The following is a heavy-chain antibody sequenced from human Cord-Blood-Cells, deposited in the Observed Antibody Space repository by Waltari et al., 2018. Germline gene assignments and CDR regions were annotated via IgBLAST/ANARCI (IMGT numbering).Heavy chain of an antibody. J-gene: IGHJ4*02. CDR3: ARGGYDIVVVVAATENYFDY. D-gene: IGHD2-15*01. V-gene: IGHV4-34*01. CDR2: INHSGST. CDR1: GGSFSGYY. Sequence: QVQLQQWGAGLLKPSETLSLTCAVYGGSFSGYYWSWIRQPPGKGLEWIGEINHSGSTNYNPSLKSRVTISVDTSKNQFSLKLSSVTAADTAVYYYARGGYDIVVVVAATENYFDYWGQGTLVTVSS.